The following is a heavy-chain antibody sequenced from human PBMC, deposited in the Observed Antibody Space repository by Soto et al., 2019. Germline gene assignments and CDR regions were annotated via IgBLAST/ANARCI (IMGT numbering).Heavy chain of an antibody. CDR3: ARGVRILELNYYYYYGMGV. V-gene: IGHV4-34*01. CDR2: INHSGST. D-gene: IGHD1-26*01. Sequence: SVTKSLPYAVYGGTFSDYYWSWIRQQTGKGQEWIGQINHSGSTNYNPSLKSRITINPDTSKNQFSLQLNSVTPEDTAVYYCARGVRILELNYYYYYGMGVWGQGTTVTVSS. CDR1: GGTFSDYY. J-gene: IGHJ6*02.